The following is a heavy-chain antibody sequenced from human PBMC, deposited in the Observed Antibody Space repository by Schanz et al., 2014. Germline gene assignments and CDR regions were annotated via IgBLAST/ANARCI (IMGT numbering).Heavy chain of an antibody. CDR3: ARDGVDAAAGGNY. CDR1: GFSFSTYA. J-gene: IGHJ4*02. Sequence: QVQLVESGGGVVQPGRSLRLSCAASGFSFSTYAMHWVRQAPGQGLEWMGWINPSVRGTHFAREFQGRVTVTSDTSTSTVYMELSGLRSEDTAVYYCARDGVDAAAGGNYWGQGTLVTVSS. D-gene: IGHD6-13*01. CDR2: INPSVRGT. V-gene: IGHV1-46*03.